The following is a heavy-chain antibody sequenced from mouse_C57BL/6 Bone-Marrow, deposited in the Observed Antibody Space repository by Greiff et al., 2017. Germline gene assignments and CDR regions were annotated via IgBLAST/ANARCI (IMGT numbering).Heavy chain of an antibody. D-gene: IGHD2-5*01. Sequence: VKLQQPGAELVKPGASVKVSCKASGYTFTSYWMHWVKQRPGQGLEWIGRIHPSDSDTNYNQKFKGKATLTVDKSSSTAYLQRSSLTSEDSAVYYCAIEGWSPYYSNYEGYWGQGTTLTVSS. J-gene: IGHJ2*01. V-gene: IGHV1-74*01. CDR3: AIEGWSPYYSNYEGY. CDR2: IHPSDSDT. CDR1: GYTFTSYW.